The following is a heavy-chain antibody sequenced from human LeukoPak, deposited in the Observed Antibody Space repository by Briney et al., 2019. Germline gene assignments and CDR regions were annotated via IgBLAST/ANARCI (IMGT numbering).Heavy chain of an antibody. D-gene: IGHD3-22*01. J-gene: IGHJ6*02. CDR1: GYTFTSYG. Sequence: ASVQVSCKASGYTFTSYGISWVRQAPGQGLEWMGWISAYNGNTNYAQKLQGRVTMTTDTSTSTAYMELRSLRSDDTAVYYCARVPTIRYYYDSSGYFPYGMDVWGQGTTVTVSS. CDR3: ARVPTIRYYYDSSGYFPYGMDV. V-gene: IGHV1-18*01. CDR2: ISAYNGNT.